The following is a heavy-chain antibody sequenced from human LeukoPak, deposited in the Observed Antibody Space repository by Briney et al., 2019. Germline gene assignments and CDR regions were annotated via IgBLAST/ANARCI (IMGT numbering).Heavy chain of an antibody. J-gene: IGHJ4*02. CDR3: AKESKTRIAALDF. D-gene: IGHD6-13*01. CDR2: ISGSAGNI. V-gene: IGHV3-23*01. CDR1: GFSFSAYG. Sequence: GGSLRLSCAASGFSFSAYGMNWVRQAPGKGLEWVSAISGSAGNIYYADSVKGRFTISRDNSKNTLYLQMNSLRAEDTAVYYCAKESKTRIAALDFWGQGTLVTVSS.